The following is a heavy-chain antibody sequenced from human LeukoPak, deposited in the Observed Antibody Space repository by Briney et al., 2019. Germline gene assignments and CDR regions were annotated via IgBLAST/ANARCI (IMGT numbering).Heavy chain of an antibody. V-gene: IGHV4-34*01. Sequence: SETLSLTCAVYGGSFSGYYWSWIRQPPGKGLEWIGYIYHSGSTYYNPSLKSRVTISVDRSKNQFSLKLSSVTAADTAVYYCARGPYYYDSSGSHFDYWGQGTLVTVSS. CDR1: GGSFSGYY. CDR2: IYHSGST. D-gene: IGHD3-22*01. J-gene: IGHJ4*02. CDR3: ARGPYYYDSSGSHFDY.